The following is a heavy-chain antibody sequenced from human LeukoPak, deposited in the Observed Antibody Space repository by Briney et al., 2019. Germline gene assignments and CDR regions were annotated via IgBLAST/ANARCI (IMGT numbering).Heavy chain of an antibody. CDR1: GGSISSYY. D-gene: IGHD3-10*01. CDR2: IYNSGST. J-gene: IGHJ4*02. V-gene: IGHV4-59*01. Sequence: SETLSLTCTVSGGSISSYYWSWIRQPPGKGLEWIRNIYNSGSTNYNTSLKSRVTISVDTSKNQFSLKLSSVTAADTAVYYCARSSYYGSGSYDYWGQGTLVTVS. CDR3: ARSSYYGSGSYDY.